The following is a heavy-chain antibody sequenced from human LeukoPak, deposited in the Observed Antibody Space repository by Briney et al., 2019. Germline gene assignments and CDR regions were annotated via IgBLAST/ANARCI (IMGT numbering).Heavy chain of an antibody. CDR3: ARDLLEWFGEGGVGYYFDY. Sequence: GGSLRLSCAASGFTFSSYSMNWVRQAPGKGLEWVSSISSSSSYIYYADSVKGRFTISRDNAKNSLYLQMNSLRAEDTAVYYCARDLLEWFGEGGVGYYFDYWGQGTLVTVSS. V-gene: IGHV3-21*01. CDR1: GFTFSSYS. CDR2: ISSSSSYI. D-gene: IGHD3-10*01. J-gene: IGHJ4*02.